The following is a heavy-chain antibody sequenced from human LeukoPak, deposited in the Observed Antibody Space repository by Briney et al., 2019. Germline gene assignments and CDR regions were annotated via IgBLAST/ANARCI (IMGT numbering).Heavy chain of an antibody. Sequence: ASVKVSCKASGYTFTSYYMHWVRQAPGQGLEWMGIINPSGGSTSYAQKFQGRVTMTRDTSTSTVYMELSSLRSEDTAVYYCARDSLQTVGQWLSRVWFDPWGQGTLVTVSS. J-gene: IGHJ5*02. CDR3: ARDSLQTVGQWLSRVWFDP. CDR1: GYTFTSYY. V-gene: IGHV1-46*01. D-gene: IGHD6-19*01. CDR2: INPSGGST.